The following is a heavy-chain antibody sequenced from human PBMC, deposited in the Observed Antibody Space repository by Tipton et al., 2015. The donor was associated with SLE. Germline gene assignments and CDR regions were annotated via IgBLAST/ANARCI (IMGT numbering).Heavy chain of an antibody. Sequence: TLSLTCAVYGGSFSGYYWSWIRQPPGKGLEWIGEINHSGSTNYNPSLKSRVTVSVDASKNQFSLSLNSVTAADTAVYYCARDWCSSTSCYGYYYMDVWGKGTTVTVSS. CDR1: GGSFSGYY. V-gene: IGHV4-34*01. J-gene: IGHJ6*03. CDR2: INHSGST. CDR3: ARDWCSSTSCYGYYYMDV. D-gene: IGHD2-2*01.